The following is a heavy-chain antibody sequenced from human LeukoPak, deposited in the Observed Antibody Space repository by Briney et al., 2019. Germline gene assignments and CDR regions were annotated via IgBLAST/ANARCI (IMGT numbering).Heavy chain of an antibody. CDR3: ARSGGHYYYAMDV. CDR1: GGSFSSDY. CDR2: IYYSGTT. J-gene: IGHJ6*02. V-gene: IGHV4-59*01. Sequence: SETLSLTFTVSGGSFSSDYWSWIRQPPGKGLEWIGNIYYSGTTNYNPSLRSRVTISVDTSKKYFSLKLRSVSTADTAVYFCARSGGHYYYAMDVWGPGTTVTVSS.